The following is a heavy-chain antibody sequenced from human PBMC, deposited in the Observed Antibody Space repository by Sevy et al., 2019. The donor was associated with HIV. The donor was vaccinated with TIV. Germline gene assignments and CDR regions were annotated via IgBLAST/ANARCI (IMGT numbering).Heavy chain of an antibody. J-gene: IGHJ4*02. D-gene: IGHD5-18*01. V-gene: IGHV3-66*01. CDR3: ARGKSGYGYALNY. CDR2: IHSDDTT. CDR1: GFPFGSYS. Sequence: GGSLRLSCAASGFPFGSYSMHWVRHAAGKGLEGVSVIHSDDTTYHADSVKDRFTISRDNFKNTLYLHMSSLRAEDTAVYYCARGKSGYGYALNYWGQGTLVTVSS.